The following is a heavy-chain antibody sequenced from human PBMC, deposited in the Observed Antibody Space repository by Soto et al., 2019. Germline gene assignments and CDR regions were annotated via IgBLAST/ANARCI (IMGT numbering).Heavy chain of an antibody. CDR1: GYTFSSYG. Sequence: QVQLVQSGAEVKKPGASVKVSCKASGYTFSSYGISWVRRAPGQGLEWMGWISAYNGRTNYAQKLQGRVTMTTDTSTSTAYMELRSLRSDDTAVYYCAIDRSLALGYGMDVWGQGTTVTVSS. V-gene: IGHV1-18*01. D-gene: IGHD2-15*01. CDR3: AIDRSLALGYGMDV. J-gene: IGHJ6*02. CDR2: ISAYNGRT.